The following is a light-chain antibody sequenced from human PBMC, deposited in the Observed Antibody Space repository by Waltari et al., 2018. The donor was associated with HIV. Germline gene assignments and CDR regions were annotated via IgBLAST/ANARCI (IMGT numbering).Light chain of an antibody. CDR1: ISDVGGYDF. Sequence: QSALTQPASVSGSPGQSITISCTGTISDVGGYDFVSWYQLHPGKAPKIMIYEVSNRPSGVSNRFSGSKSGNTASLTISGLQAEDEADYYCSSFTSSSSPVQFGGGTKLTVL. CDR2: EVS. V-gene: IGLV2-14*01. J-gene: IGLJ2*01. CDR3: SSFTSSSSPVQ.